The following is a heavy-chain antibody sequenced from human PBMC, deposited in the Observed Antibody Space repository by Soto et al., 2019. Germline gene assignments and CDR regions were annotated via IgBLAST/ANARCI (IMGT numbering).Heavy chain of an antibody. D-gene: IGHD3-10*01. CDR3: ATSSYGLWFGCTTGPKNDY. V-gene: IGHV1-24*01. CDR1: GYTLTELS. J-gene: IGHJ4*02. CDR2: FDPEDGET. Sequence: QVQLVQSGAEVKKPGASVKVSCKVSGYTLTELSMHWVRQAPGKGLEWMGGFDPEDGETIYAQKFQGRVTMTEDTSTDTAYMELSSLRSEDTAVYYCATSSYGLWFGCTTGPKNDYWGQGTLVTVSS.